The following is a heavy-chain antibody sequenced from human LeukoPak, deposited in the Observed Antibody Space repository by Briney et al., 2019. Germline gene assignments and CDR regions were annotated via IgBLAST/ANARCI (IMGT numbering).Heavy chain of an antibody. CDR2: IYYSGST. CDR1: GGSISSYY. CDR3: ARDSSTIFGVVHPYYYYYYMDV. V-gene: IGHV4-59*01. J-gene: IGHJ6*03. D-gene: IGHD3-3*01. Sequence: SETLSLTCTVSGGSISSYYWSWIRQPPGKGLEWIGYIYYSGSTNYNPSLKSRVTISVDTSKNQFSPKLSSVTAADTAVYYCARDSSTIFGVVHPYYYYYYMDVWGKGTTVTVSS.